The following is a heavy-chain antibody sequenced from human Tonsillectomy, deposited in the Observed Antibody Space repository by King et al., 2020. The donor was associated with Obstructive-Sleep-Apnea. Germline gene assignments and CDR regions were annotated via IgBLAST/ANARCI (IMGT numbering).Heavy chain of an antibody. CDR3: ARDGIAAAGTSPY. V-gene: IGHV3-11*05. D-gene: IGHD6-13*01. Sequence: QLVQSGGGLVKPGGSLRLSCAASGFTFSDYYMTWIRQAPGKGLEWVSYISPSSSYISYSESVKGRFTISRDNAKNSLYLQMNSLRDDDTGVYYCARDGIAAAGTSPYWGQGTLVTVSS. J-gene: IGHJ4*02. CDR1: GFTFSDYY. CDR2: ISPSSSYI.